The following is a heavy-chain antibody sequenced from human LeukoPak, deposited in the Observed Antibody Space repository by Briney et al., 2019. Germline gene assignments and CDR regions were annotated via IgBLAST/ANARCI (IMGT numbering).Heavy chain of an antibody. CDR3: ARDAAARVYYFDY. J-gene: IGHJ4*02. CDR2: INPSDGST. Sequence: ASVKVSCKASGYTFTGYYIHWVRQAPGQGLEWMGIINPSDGSTSYAQKFQGRVTMTRDTSTSTVYMQLSSLRSDDTAVYYCARDAAARVYYFDYWGQGTLVTVSS. V-gene: IGHV1-46*01. D-gene: IGHD6-13*01. CDR1: GYTFTGYY.